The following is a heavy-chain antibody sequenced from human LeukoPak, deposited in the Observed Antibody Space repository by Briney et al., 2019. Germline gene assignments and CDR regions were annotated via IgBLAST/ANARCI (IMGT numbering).Heavy chain of an antibody. V-gene: IGHV1-18*01. J-gene: IGHJ4*02. CDR2: ISAYNGNT. CDR1: GYTFTSYG. D-gene: IGHD1-26*01. Sequence: ASVKVSCKASGYTFTSYGISWVRQPPGQGLEWMGWISAYNGNTNYAQKLQGRVTMTTDTSTSTDYMELRSLRSDDTAVYYCARDAWIVGALDYWGQGTLVTVSS. CDR3: ARDAWIVGALDY.